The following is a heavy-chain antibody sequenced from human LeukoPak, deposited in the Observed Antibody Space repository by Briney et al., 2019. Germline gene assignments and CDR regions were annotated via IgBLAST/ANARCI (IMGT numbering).Heavy chain of an antibody. Sequence: SETLSLTCTVSGGSISSYYWSWIRQPAGKGLEWIGRIYTSGSTNYNPSLKSRVTMSVDTSKNQFSLKLSSVTAADTAVYYCARDSYYDFWSGYHNYYYYYMDVWGKGTTVIVSS. CDR3: ARDSYYDFWSGYHNYYYYYMDV. V-gene: IGHV4-4*07. CDR1: GGSISSYY. CDR2: IYTSGST. D-gene: IGHD3-3*01. J-gene: IGHJ6*03.